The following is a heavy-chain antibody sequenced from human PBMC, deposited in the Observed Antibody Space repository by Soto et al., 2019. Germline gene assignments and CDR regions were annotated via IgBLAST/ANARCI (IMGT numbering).Heavy chain of an antibody. CDR3: GRILPYDILTGSAGAFDI. Sequence: SETLSLTCAVYGGSFSGYYWSWIRQPPGKGLEWIGEINHSGSTNYNPSLKSRVTISVDTSKNQFSLKLSSVTAADTAVYYCGRILPYDILTGSAGAFDIWGQGTMVTVSS. CDR2: INHSGST. D-gene: IGHD3-9*01. V-gene: IGHV4-34*01. CDR1: GGSFSGYY. J-gene: IGHJ3*02.